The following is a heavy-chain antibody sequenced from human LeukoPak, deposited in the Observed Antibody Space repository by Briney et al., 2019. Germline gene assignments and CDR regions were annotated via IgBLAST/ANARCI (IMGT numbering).Heavy chain of an antibody. V-gene: IGHV3-23*01. CDR1: GVTFSYYA. CDR3: AKDPTVSITYYFDY. J-gene: IGHJ4*02. Sequence: XGALRLSCAASGVTFSYYAMSFGRQAPGKGLEGGSAISGSGGSTYYADSVKGRCTISRGNSKNTLYLKMNRLRAEDTAVYYCAKDPTVSITYYFDYWGPGKLVTVSS. D-gene: IGHD1-26*01. CDR2: ISGSGGST.